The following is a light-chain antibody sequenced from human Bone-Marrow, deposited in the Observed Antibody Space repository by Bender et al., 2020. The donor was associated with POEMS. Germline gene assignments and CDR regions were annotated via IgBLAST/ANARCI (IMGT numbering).Light chain of an antibody. Sequence: QSVLTQPPSASGTPGQRVTISCSGSSSNIGGNAVNWWQQLPGTAPKLLIYGNDQRPSRGPDRVYGSKSGNSASLAISGLQSEDEADYFCSAWDGILNGWVFGGGTELTVL. CDR2: GND. CDR1: SSNIGGNA. J-gene: IGLJ3*02. CDR3: SAWDGILNGWV. V-gene: IGLV1-44*01.